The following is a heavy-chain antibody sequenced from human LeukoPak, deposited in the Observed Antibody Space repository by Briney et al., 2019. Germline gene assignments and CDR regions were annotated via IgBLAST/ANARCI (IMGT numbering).Heavy chain of an antibody. J-gene: IGHJ5*02. D-gene: IGHD3-22*01. V-gene: IGHV3-48*01. CDR2: IGISSGNT. CDR3: ARERNDKYYYDSSGYYP. Sequence: GGSLRLSCAASGFRFSDYSMNWVRQAPGKGLEWISYIGISSGNTNYADSVKGRFTISGDKAKNSLYLQMNSLRVEDTAVYYCARERNDKYYYDSSGYYPWGQGTLVTASS. CDR1: GFRFSDYS.